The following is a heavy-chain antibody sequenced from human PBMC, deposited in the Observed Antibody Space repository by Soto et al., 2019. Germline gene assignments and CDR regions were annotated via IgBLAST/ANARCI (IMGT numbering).Heavy chain of an antibody. D-gene: IGHD3-10*01. CDR3: ARDPMGRYYGSGRYYFDY. Sequence: QVQLVESGGGVVQPGRSLRLSCAASGFTFSSYAMHWVRQAPGKGLEWVAVISYDGSNKYYADSVKGRFTISRDNSKNTLYLQMNSRRAEDTAVYDCARDPMGRYYGSGRYYFDYWGQGTLVTVSS. J-gene: IGHJ4*02. CDR1: GFTFSSYA. V-gene: IGHV3-30-3*01. CDR2: ISYDGSNK.